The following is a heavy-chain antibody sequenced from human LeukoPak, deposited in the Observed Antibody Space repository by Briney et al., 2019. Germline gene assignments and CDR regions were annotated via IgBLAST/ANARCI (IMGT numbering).Heavy chain of an antibody. Sequence: SETLSLTCTVSGGSINSNYWTWIRQPAGKGLQWIGRISTSGITNYSPSLKSRVTISLDKSKNQFSLILASVTAADTALYYCAREASIAAAGWISDYWGQGTLVTVSS. CDR2: ISTSGIT. V-gene: IGHV4-4*07. CDR1: GGSINSNY. D-gene: IGHD6-13*01. CDR3: AREASIAAAGWISDY. J-gene: IGHJ4*02.